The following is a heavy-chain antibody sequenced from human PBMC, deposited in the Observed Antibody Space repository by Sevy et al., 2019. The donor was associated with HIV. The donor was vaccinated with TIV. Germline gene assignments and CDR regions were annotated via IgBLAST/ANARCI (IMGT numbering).Heavy chain of an antibody. CDR2: LKSDVYGGTV. J-gene: IGHJ4*02. V-gene: IGHV3-49*04. Sequence: GGSLRLSCTASGFTFGDYCMSWVRQAPGKGLEWVAFLKSDVYGGTVDHAASVRGRFVISRDDSKTIAYLQMNDLKTXDTGVXXXXXWXAAQSIFDYWGQGALVTVSS. CDR3: XXWXAAQSIFDY. D-gene: IGHD6-13*01. CDR1: GFTFGDYC.